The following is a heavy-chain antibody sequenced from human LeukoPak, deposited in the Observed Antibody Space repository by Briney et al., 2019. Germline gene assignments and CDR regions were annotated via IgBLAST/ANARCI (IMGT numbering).Heavy chain of an antibody. J-gene: IGHJ6*04. V-gene: IGHV3-48*03. CDR3: AELGITMIGGV. D-gene: IGHD3-10*02. CDR2: ISSSGSTI. Sequence: GGSLRLSCAACGFSFSSYEMSWVRQAPGKGLEWVSYISSSGSTIYYADSVKGGFTISRDNAKHSLYLQMTSLRAEDTAVYYCAELGITMIGGVWGKGTTVTISS. CDR1: GFSFSSYE.